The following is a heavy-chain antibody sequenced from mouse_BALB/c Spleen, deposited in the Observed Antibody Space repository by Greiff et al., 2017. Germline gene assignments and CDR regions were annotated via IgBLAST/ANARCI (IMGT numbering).Heavy chain of an antibody. CDR3: GRGGFFGSRQFDY. Sequence: VQGVESGPGLVQPSQSLSITCTVSGFSLTSYGVHWVRQSPGKGLEWLGVIWSGGSTDYNAAFISRLSISKDNSKSQVFFKMNSLQAGDTAIYYGGRGGFFGSRQFDYWGQGTTLTVSS. D-gene: IGHD1-1*01. CDR2: IWSGGST. CDR1: GFSLTSYG. V-gene: IGHV2-4-1*01. J-gene: IGHJ2*01.